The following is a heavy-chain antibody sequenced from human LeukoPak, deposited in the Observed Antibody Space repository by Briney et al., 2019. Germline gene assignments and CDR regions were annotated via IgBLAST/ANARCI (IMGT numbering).Heavy chain of an antibody. CDR2: INAGNGNT. J-gene: IGHJ6*02. CDR1: GYTFTSYA. Sequence: ASVKVSCKASGYTFTSYAMHWVRQAPGQRLEWMGWINAGNGNTKYSQKFQGRVTITRDTSASTAYMELSGLRSEDTAVYYCARDSSAAGRDYYYYYGMDVWGQGTTVTVSS. CDR3: ARDSSAAGRDYYYYYGMDV. V-gene: IGHV1-3*01. D-gene: IGHD6-13*01.